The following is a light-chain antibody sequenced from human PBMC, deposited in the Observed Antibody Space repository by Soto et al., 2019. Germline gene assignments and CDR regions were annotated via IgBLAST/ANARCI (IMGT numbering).Light chain of an antibody. CDR3: SSYAGSNNWV. CDR1: STDVGNYNY. V-gene: IGLV2-8*01. Sequence: QSALTQPPSASGSPGQSVTISCTGTSTDVGNYNYVSWYQQHPGKAPKLMFSDVNRRPSGVPDRFSGSKSGNTASLTVSGLQAEDEADYYCSSYAGSNNWVFGGGTKLTVL. J-gene: IGLJ3*02. CDR2: DVN.